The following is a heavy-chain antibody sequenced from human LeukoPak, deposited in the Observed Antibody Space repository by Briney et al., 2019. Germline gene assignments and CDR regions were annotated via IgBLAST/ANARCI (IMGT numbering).Heavy chain of an antibody. CDR2: IFPIVGTV. J-gene: IGHJ3*02. CDR1: GGTFSTYA. Sequence: SVKVSCKASGGTFSTYAVSWVRQAPGQGLEWMGRIFPIVGTVDYAQNFQGRVTITAEKYTGVAYMEVNSLTSEDTAVYYCARWGVGGGHTRYAFDIWGQGTMVTVSS. CDR3: ARWGVGGGHTRYAFDI. D-gene: IGHD3-16*01. V-gene: IGHV1-69*04.